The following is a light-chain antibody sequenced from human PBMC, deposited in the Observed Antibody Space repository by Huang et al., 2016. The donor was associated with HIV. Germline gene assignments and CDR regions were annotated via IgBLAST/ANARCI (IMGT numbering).Light chain of an antibody. V-gene: IGKV1-5*03. CDR2: KAS. Sequence: DIQMTQFPPTLSASVGDRVSITCRASQSISSSLAWYQQKPGSAPKLLISKASTLESGVPLRFSGSGYGTEFSLTISSLQPDDFATYYCQQYSGQSATFGQGTKVDFK. CDR3: QQYSGQSAT. J-gene: IGKJ1*01. CDR1: QSISSS.